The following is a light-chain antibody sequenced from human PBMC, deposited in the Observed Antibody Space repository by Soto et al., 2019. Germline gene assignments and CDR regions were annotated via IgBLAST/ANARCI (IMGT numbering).Light chain of an antibody. J-gene: IGKJ1*01. CDR1: ESVSDD. CDR3: HQYNNWPLT. Sequence: EIVMTQSPGTLSMSPGERATLSCWASESVSDDLAWYQQKPGQAPRLLIYGASTRATGLPARFSGSGSATEFTLTISSLQAEDLAVYYCHQYNNWPLTFGQGTKVDIK. CDR2: GAS. V-gene: IGKV3-15*01.